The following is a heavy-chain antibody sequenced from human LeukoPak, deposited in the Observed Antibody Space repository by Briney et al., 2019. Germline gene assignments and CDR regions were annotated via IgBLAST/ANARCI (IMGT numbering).Heavy chain of an antibody. J-gene: IGHJ5*02. CDR3: ARESRIQRVWSGYPRGFDP. CDR2: IIPIFGTA. D-gene: IGHD3-3*01. CDR1: GGTFSSYA. V-gene: IGHV1-69*05. Sequence: SVKVSCKASGGTFSSYAISWVRQAPGQGLEWMGGIIPIFGTANYAQKFQGRVTITTDESTSTAYMELSSLRSEDTAVYNCARESRIQRVWSGYPRGFDPWGQGTLVTVSS.